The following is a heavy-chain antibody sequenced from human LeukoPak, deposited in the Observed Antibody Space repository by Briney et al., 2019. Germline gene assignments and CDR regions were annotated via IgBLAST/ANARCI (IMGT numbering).Heavy chain of an antibody. D-gene: IGHD6-13*01. CDR1: VFIFNTFS. CDR3: ARVRGLVAAGHYFDY. Sequence: GGSLRLSCAASVFIFNTFSMNWVRQAPGKGLEWISYISSSGNTIYYADSVKGRFTISRDNAKNSLYLQMNSLRADDTALYYCARVRGLVAAGHYFDYWGQGTLVTISS. CDR2: ISSSGNTI. V-gene: IGHV3-48*01. J-gene: IGHJ4*02.